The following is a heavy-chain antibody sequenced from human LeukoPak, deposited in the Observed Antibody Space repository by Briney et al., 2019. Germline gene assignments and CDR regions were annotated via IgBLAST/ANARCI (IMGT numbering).Heavy chain of an antibody. J-gene: IGHJ4*02. D-gene: IGHD4-17*01. CDR1: GFTFSSYG. CDR3: AKSTTVTQRGDFDH. V-gene: IGHV3-30*18. CDR2: ISYDGSNK. Sequence: GRSLRLSCAASGFTFSSYGMHWVRQAPAKGLEWVAIISYDGSNKYYADSVKGRFTISRDNSKNTLYLQMNSLRAEDTAVYYCAKSTTVTQRGDFDHWGQGTLVTVSS.